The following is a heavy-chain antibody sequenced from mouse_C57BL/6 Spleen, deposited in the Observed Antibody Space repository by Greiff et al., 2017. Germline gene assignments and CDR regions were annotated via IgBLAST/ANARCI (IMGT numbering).Heavy chain of an antibody. Sequence: QVQLQQSGAELVKPGASVKISCKASGYAFSSYWMNWVKQRPGKGLEWIGQIFPGDGDTNYNGKFKGKATLTADKSSSPAYMQLSSLTSEDSAVYCCARGLTGTIDFDDWGQGTPRTVSS. V-gene: IGHV1-80*01. CDR2: IFPGDGDT. D-gene: IGHD4-1*01. CDR3: ARGLTGTIDFDD. CDR1: GYAFSSYW. J-gene: IGHJ2*01.